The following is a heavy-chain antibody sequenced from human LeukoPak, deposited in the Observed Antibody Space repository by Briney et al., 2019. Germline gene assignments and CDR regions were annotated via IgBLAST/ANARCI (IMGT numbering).Heavy chain of an antibody. CDR1: GFTVSSNY. CDR2: IYSGGST. D-gene: IGHD2-21*02. Sequence: PGGSLRLSCAASGFTVSSNYMSWVRQAPGKGLEWVSVIYSGGSTYCADSVKGRFTISRDNSKNTLYLQMNSLRAEDTAVYYCARSVTAIEAFDIWGQGTMVTVSS. J-gene: IGHJ3*02. V-gene: IGHV3-66*01. CDR3: ARSVTAIEAFDI.